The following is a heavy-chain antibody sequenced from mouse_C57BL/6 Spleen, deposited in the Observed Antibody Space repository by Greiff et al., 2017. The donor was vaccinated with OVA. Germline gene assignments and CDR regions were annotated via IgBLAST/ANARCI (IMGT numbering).Heavy chain of an antibody. J-gene: IGHJ4*01. Sequence: VQLQQPGAELVMPGASVKLSCKASGYTFTSYWMHWVKQRPGQGLEWIGEIDPSDSYTNYNQKFKGKSTLTVDKTSSTAYMQLSSLTAEDSAVYYCARKLTPHYYAMDYWGQGTSVTVSS. CDR3: ARKLTPHYYAMDY. CDR2: IDPSDSYT. D-gene: IGHD1-1*01. V-gene: IGHV1-69*01. CDR1: GYTFTSYW.